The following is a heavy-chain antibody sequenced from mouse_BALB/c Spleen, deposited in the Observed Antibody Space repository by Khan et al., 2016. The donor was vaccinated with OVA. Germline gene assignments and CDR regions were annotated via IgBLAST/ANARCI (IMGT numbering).Heavy chain of an antibody. V-gene: IGHV1-20*02. CDR3: ARVYRSDFDY. Sequence: MQLEESGPELVKPGASVKISCKASGYSFTGYFMNWVMQSHGKSLEWIGRINPHVGETLFNPKFKGKATLTVEESSSTAHMELRSLASEDSAVYYCARVYRSDFDYWGQGTTLTVSS. J-gene: IGHJ2*01. D-gene: IGHD1-1*01. CDR1: GYSFTGYF. CDR2: INPHVGET.